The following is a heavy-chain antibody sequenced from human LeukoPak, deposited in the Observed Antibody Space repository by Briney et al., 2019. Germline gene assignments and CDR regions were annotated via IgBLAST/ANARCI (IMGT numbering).Heavy chain of an antibody. D-gene: IGHD2-2*01. CDR2: IKQDGSEK. Sequence: GGSLRLSCEASGFTFSRYWMSWVRQVPGKGLEWVAGIKQDGSEKYYVDSVKGRFTISRDNAKNSLYLQMNSLRPEDTAVYCCASPVAAVGSSFRNLFDPWGQGTLVTVSS. CDR1: GFTFSRYW. J-gene: IGHJ5*02. CDR3: ASPVAAVGSSFRNLFDP. V-gene: IGHV3-7*01.